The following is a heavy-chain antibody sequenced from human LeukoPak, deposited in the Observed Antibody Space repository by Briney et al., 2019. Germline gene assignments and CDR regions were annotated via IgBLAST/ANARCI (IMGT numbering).Heavy chain of an antibody. CDR3: ARGGLRYFDWLSTDAFDI. D-gene: IGHD3-9*01. V-gene: IGHV4-4*02. CDR2: IYHSGST. Sequence: PSETLSLTCAVSGGSISSSNWWSWVRQPPGKGLEWIGEIYHSGSTNYNPSLKSRVTISVDTSKNQFSLKLNSVTAADAAVYYCARGGLRYFDWLSTDAFDIWGQGTMVTVSS. CDR1: GGSISSSNW. J-gene: IGHJ3*02.